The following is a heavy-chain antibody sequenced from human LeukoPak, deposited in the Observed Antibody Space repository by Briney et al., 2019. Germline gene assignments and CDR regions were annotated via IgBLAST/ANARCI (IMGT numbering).Heavy chain of an antibody. V-gene: IGHV3-30*19. D-gene: IGHD3-10*01. CDR3: ARDYYGLPPGALDI. Sequence: GGSLRLSCAASGFTFSNYGMYWVRQAPGKGLEWVAVIWSDGTNRLHADSVKGRFTISRDNSKNTLYLQMNSLTPEDTAVYYCARDYYGLPPGALDIWGQGTMVTVSS. J-gene: IGHJ3*02. CDR2: IWSDGTNR. CDR1: GFTFSNYG.